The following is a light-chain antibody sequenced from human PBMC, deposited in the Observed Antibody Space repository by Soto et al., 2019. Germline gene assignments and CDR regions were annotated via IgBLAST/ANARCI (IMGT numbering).Light chain of an antibody. CDR1: QSVSSSY. CDR2: GAS. V-gene: IGKV3-20*01. Sequence: EIVLTQSPGTLSLSPGERATLSGRASQSVSSSYLAWYQHKPGQAPRLLIYGASSRSTGIPDRFSGSGSGTNFTLTISRLEPEDFEVYYCKQYGSSPRTFGQGTKVEIK. J-gene: IGKJ1*01. CDR3: KQYGSSPRT.